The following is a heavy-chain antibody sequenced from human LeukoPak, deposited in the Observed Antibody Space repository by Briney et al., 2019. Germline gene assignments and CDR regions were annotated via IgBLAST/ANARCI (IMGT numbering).Heavy chain of an antibody. J-gene: IGHJ4*02. V-gene: IGHV4-59*01. D-gene: IGHD6-13*01. CDR3: AREVAAAGASYHFDY. Sequence: PSETLSLTCTVSGGSISSYYWSWIRQPPGKGLEWIGYIYYSGSTNYNPSLKSRVTISVDTSKNQFSLKLSSVTAADTAVYYCAREVAAAGASYHFDYWGQGTLVTVSS. CDR1: GGSISSYY. CDR2: IYYSGST.